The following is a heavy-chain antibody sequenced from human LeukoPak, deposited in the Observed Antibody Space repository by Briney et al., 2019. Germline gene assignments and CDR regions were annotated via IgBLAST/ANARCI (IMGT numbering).Heavy chain of an antibody. CDR1: GWSFSGYY. CDR2: INHSGST. CDR3: ARGGHYGDEAFDI. J-gene: IGHJ3*02. Sequence: LKPSETLSLTCAVYGWSFSGYYWSWLRQPPGTGLEWIGEINHSGSTNYNPSLKSRVTISVDTSKNQFSLKLSSVTAADTAVYYCARGGHYGDEAFDIWGQGTMVTVSS. V-gene: IGHV4-34*01. D-gene: IGHD4-17*01.